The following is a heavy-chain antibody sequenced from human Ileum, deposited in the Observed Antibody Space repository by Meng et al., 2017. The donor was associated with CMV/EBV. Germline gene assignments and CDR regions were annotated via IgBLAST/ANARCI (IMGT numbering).Heavy chain of an antibody. V-gene: IGHV3-23*01. CDR3: VKGAGAITPFDY. CDR2: VTNSGPST. J-gene: IGHJ4*02. D-gene: IGHD1-26*01. Sequence: GRLLESGGGLVRPGGSLSLSCAASGFTFSSYAMSWVRQAPEKRLEWVSTVTNSGPSTYYANSVKGRFTISRDNSKNTLYLQMNSLRAEDTAVYYCVKGAGAITPFDYWGQGTLVTVSS. CDR1: GFTFSSYA.